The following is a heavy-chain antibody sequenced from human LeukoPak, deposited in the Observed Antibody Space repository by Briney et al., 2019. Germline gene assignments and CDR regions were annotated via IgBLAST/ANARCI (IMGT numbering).Heavy chain of an antibody. J-gene: IGHJ4*02. CDR2: INHSGST. D-gene: IGHD3-22*01. Sequence: SETLSLTCAVYGGSFSGYYWSWLRQPPGKGLEWIGEINHSGSTNYNPSLKSRVTISVDTSKNQFSLKLSSVTAADTAVYYCARGSPPAYYYDSSGLDYWGQGTLVTVSS. CDR1: GGSFSGYY. CDR3: ARGSPPAYYYDSSGLDY. V-gene: IGHV4-34*01.